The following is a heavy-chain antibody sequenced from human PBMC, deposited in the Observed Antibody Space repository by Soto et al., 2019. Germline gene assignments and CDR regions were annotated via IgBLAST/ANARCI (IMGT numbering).Heavy chain of an antibody. CDR1: GGTFSSYA. CDR3: GRLSQLNYGSGSYHYYYYGMDV. CDR2: IIPIFGTA. J-gene: IGHJ6*02. V-gene: IGHV1-69*01. D-gene: IGHD3-10*01. Sequence: QVQLVQSGAEVKKPGSSVKVSCKASGGTFSSYAISWVRQAPGQGLEWMGGIIPIFGTANYAQKFQGRVTITADESTSTVYMELSSRRSEDTAVYYCGRLSQLNYGSGSYHYYYYGMDVWGQGTTVTVSS.